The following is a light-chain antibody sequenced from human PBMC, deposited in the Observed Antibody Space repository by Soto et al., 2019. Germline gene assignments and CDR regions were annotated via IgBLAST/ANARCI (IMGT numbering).Light chain of an antibody. J-gene: IGKJ1*01. V-gene: IGKV2-28*01. CDR3: MQGLQSPQT. CDR1: QSLLHSNGYNY. Sequence: DFVMTQSPLSLPVTPGEPASISCRSSQSLLHSNGYNYLDWYLQKPGQSPQLLIYWGSNRASGVPERVTGGGSGTEFKLKINGVEAADVGLCFSMQGLQSPQTFGQGTKVEIK. CDR2: WGS.